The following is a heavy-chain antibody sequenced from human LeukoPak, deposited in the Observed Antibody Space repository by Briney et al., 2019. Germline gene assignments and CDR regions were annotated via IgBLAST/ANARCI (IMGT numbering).Heavy chain of an antibody. CDR1: GGSISSSNW. Sequence: SGTLSLTCAVSGGSISSSNWWSWVRQPPGKGLEWIGEIYHSGSTNYNPSLKSRVTISVDKSKNQFSLKLSSATAADTAVYYCARKGYSYGTLYYFDYWGQGTLVTVSS. V-gene: IGHV4-4*02. CDR3: ARKGYSYGTLYYFDY. D-gene: IGHD5-18*01. CDR2: IYHSGST. J-gene: IGHJ4*02.